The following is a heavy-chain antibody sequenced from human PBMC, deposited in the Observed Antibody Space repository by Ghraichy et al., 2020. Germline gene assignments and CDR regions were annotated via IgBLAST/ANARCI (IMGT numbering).Heavy chain of an antibody. J-gene: IGHJ6*02. CDR1: GGSVSSSNW. CDR2: IYHIGST. Sequence: LSLTCVVSGGSVSSSNWWSWVRQPPGKGLEWIGEIYHIGSTNYNPSLKSRVTISVDKSKNQFSLKLTSVTAADTAVYYCARTDFYYYVMDVWGQGTTVTVSS. V-gene: IGHV4-4*02. CDR3: ARTDFYYYVMDV.